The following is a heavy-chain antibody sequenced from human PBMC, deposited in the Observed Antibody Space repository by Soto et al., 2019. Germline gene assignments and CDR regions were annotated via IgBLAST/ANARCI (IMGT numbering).Heavy chain of an antibody. V-gene: IGHV6-1*01. J-gene: IGHJ3*02. D-gene: IGHD3-3*01. CDR2: TYYRSKWYN. CDR1: GDSVSSNSAA. CDR3: ARVGSGRHYDFWSGYSSWAFDI. Sequence: SQTLSLTCAISGDSVSSNSAAWNWIRQSPSRRLEWLGRTYYRSKWYNDYAVSVKSRITINPDTSKNQFSLQLNSVTPEDTAVYYCARVGSGRHYDFWSGYSSWAFDIWGQGTMVTVSS.